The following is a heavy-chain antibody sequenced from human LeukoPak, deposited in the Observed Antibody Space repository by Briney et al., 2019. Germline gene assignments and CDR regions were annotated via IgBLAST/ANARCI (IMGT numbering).Heavy chain of an antibody. CDR2: IYYSGST. D-gene: IGHD4-11*01. CDR1: GGSISSSSYY. J-gene: IGHJ4*02. CDR3: AGGPMTTADY. V-gene: IGHV4-39*01. Sequence: SETLSLTCTVSGGSISSSSYYWGWIRQPPGKGLEWIGSIYYSGSTYYNPSLKSRVTISVDTSKNQFSLKLSSVTAADTAVYYCAGGPMTTADYWSQGTLVTVSS.